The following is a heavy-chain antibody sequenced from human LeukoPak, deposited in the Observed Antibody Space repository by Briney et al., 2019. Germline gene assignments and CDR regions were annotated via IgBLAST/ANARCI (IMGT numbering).Heavy chain of an antibody. CDR1: GGSFNGYY. CDR3: ARRRGYSYGPRPEYYYRMDV. J-gene: IGHJ6*02. Sequence: SETLSLTFAVVGGSFNGYYWSWIRQPPGKGLEWIGEINHSGSTNYNPSLKSRVTISVDTSKNHFSLKLSSVTAADTAVYYCARRRGYSYGPRPEYYYRMDVWGQGTTVTVSS. CDR2: INHSGST. D-gene: IGHD5-18*01. V-gene: IGHV4-34*01.